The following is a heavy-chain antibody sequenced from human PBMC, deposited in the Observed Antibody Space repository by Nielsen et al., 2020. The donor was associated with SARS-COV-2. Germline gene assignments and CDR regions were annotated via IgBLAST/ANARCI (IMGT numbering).Heavy chain of an antibody. D-gene: IGHD6-19*01. Sequence: GGSLRLSCGASGFTISSSFMSWVRQAAGKGLEWVAQMSGSSSYIHYADSVKGRYTISKDSAKNSLYLQMNSLRAEDTAVYYCARVAGTPPVSYSYFDLWGRGTLVTVSS. V-gene: IGHV3-11*05. CDR2: MSGSSSYI. J-gene: IGHJ2*01. CDR1: GFTISSSF. CDR3: ARVAGTPPVSYSYFDL.